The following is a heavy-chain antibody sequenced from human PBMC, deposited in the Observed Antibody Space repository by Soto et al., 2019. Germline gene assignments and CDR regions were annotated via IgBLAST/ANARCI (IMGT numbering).Heavy chain of an antibody. CDR1: GFSLSTSGAA. J-gene: IGHJ5*02. V-gene: IGHV2-5*02. CDR3: AHRATMTILGLIIDNGIWFDP. CDR2: IYWDGDK. D-gene: IGHD3-22*01. Sequence: QINLIESGPTLVNPTQTLTLTCTFSGFSLSTSGAAVGWVRQPPGRALEWLALIYWDGDKRYNASLGNRLTITKDTSMNQLVLTLTNVDPADTATYYCAHRATMTILGLIIDNGIWFDPWGQGTRVIVSS.